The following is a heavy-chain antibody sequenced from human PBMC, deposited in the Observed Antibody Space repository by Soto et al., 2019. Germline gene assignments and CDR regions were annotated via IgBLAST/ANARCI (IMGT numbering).Heavy chain of an antibody. Sequence: QVQLVQSGAEVKKPGASVKVSCKASGYTFTSYGISWVRQAPGQGLEWMGWINGYNGNTNYAQKLQGRVTLSTDTSKSSAYMELRRLRSDDSAVYYCARMGDVPYYYYGMDVWGQGTTVNVSS. D-gene: IGHD3-16*01. J-gene: IGHJ6*02. CDR3: ARMGDVPYYYYGMDV. CDR1: GYTFTSYG. CDR2: INGYNGNT. V-gene: IGHV1-18*01.